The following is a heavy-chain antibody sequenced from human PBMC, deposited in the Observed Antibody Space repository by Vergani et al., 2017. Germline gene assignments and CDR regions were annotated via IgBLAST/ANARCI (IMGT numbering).Heavy chain of an antibody. V-gene: IGHV3-33*01. CDR2: IWYDGSNK. Sequence: VQLVESGGGLVQPGRSLRLSCAASGFTFSSYGMHWVRQAPGKGLEWVAVIWYDGSNKYYADSVKGRFTISRDNSKNTLYLQMNSLRAEDTAVYYCARVVYYYARTDAFDIWGQGTMVTVSS. CDR1: GFTFSSYG. J-gene: IGHJ3*02. CDR3: ARVVYYYARTDAFDI. D-gene: IGHD3-10*01.